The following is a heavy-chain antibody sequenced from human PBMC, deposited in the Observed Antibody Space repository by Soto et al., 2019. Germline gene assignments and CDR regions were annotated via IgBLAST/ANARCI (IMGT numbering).Heavy chain of an antibody. CDR1: GFTFSAYS. CDR2: ITGSSATI. CDR3: ARDNGMAGSFDP. Sequence: GGSLRLSCAASGFTFSAYSMNWARQAPGKGLEWISYITGSSATIYYADSVKGRFTISRDNAKNSLYLQMNSLRDEDTAIYFCARDNGMAGSFDPWGQGTLVTVSS. J-gene: IGHJ5*02. V-gene: IGHV3-48*02. D-gene: IGHD2-8*01.